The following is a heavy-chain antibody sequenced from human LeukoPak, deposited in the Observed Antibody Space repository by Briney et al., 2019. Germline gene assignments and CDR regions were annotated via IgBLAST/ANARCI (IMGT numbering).Heavy chain of an antibody. CDR2: INHSGST. Sequence: SETLSLTCAVCGGSFSGYYWSWIRQPPGKGLEWIGEINHSGSTNYNAALERGGTISVETSKNKFSLKLSSVTAADTAVYYSARGGPYYYGSGRLRGFDYWGQGTLVTVSS. CDR1: GGSFSGYY. V-gene: IGHV4-34*01. CDR3: ARGGPYYYGSGRLRGFDY. J-gene: IGHJ4*02. D-gene: IGHD3-10*01.